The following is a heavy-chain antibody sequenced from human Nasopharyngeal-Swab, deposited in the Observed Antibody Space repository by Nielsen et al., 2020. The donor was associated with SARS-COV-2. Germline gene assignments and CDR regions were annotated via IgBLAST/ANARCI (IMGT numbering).Heavy chain of an antibody. J-gene: IGHJ6*02. V-gene: IGHV3-48*04. CDR2: ISSSGSTI. CDR1: GFTFSSYS. Sequence: GGSLRLSCAASGFTFSSYSMNWVRQAPGKGLEWVSYISSSGSTIYYADSVKGRFTISRDNAKNSLYLQMNSLRAEDTAVYYCARENYDYVWGTSGGMDVWGQGTTVTVSS. CDR3: ARENYDYVWGTSGGMDV. D-gene: IGHD3-16*01.